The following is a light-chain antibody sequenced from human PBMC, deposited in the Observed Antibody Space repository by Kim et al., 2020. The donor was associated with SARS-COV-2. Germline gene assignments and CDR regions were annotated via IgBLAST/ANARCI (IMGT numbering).Light chain of an antibody. CDR1: SLRSYY. Sequence: SSELTQDPAVSVALGQTVRITCQGDSLRSYYATWYQQKPGQAPILVIYGKNNRPSGIPDRFSGSSSGNTASLTITGTQAGDEADYYCNSRDRHNNVGCGG. J-gene: IGLJ2*01. CDR3: NSRDRHNNVG. V-gene: IGLV3-19*01. CDR2: GKN.